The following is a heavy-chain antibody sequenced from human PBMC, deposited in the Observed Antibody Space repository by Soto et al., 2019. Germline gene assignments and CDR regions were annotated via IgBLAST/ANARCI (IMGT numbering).Heavy chain of an antibody. CDR3: ATVPYYYDSSGHFGGMDV. CDR1: GYTLTELS. J-gene: IGHJ6*02. CDR2: FDPEDGET. V-gene: IGHV1-24*01. Sequence: PSVKVSCKVSGYTLTELSMHWVRQAPGKGLEWMGGFDPEDGETIYAQKFQGRVTMTEDTSTDTAYMELSSLRSEDTAVYYCATVPYYYDSSGHFGGMDVWGQGTTVTVSS. D-gene: IGHD3-22*01.